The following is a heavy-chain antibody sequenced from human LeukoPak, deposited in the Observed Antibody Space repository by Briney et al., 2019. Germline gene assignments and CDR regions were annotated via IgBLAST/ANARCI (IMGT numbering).Heavy chain of an antibody. J-gene: IGHJ6*04. V-gene: IGHV3-53*01. CDR1: GFTVSSNY. Sequence: GGSLRLSCAASGFTVSSNYMSWVRQAPGKGLEWVSVIYSGGSTYYADSVKGRFTISRDNSKNTLYLQMSSLRAEDTAVYYCAREPGVQRTPLGDVWGKGTTVTVSS. CDR2: IYSGGST. CDR3: AREPGVQRTPLGDV. D-gene: IGHD1-1*01.